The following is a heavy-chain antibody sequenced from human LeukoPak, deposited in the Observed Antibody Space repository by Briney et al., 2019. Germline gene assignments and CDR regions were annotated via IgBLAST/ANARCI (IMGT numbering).Heavy chain of an antibody. CDR3: ARGVRGATY. V-gene: IGHV3-30*02. CDR2: IRFDGSDK. Sequence: GGSLRLSCAASGFTFSTYAMHWVRQAPGKGLEWVALIRFDGSDKYYADSVKGRFTISRDNSKNTLYLQMNSLRAEDTAVYYCARGVRGATYWGQGTLVTVSS. D-gene: IGHD3-10*01. CDR1: GFTFSTYA. J-gene: IGHJ4*02.